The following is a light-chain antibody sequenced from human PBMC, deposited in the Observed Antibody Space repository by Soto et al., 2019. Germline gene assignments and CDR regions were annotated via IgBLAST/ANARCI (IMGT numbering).Light chain of an antibody. CDR1: SRAVGSYNL. V-gene: IGLV2-23*02. CDR3: CSYAGSTAWV. CDR2: EVS. Sequence: QPPSLAGSPGPSITLSWTGNSRAVGSYNLVSWYQQHPGKAPNLMIYEVSKRPSGVSNRFSGSKSGNTASLTISGLQAEDEADYYCCSYAGSTAWVFGTGTKVTVL. J-gene: IGLJ1*01.